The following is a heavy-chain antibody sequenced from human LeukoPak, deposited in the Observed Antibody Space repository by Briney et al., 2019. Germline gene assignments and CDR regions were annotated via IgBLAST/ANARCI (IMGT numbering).Heavy chain of an antibody. CDR2: IYYSGST. CDR3: ARAYYDSSGYYVDY. CDR1: GGSISSYY. D-gene: IGHD3-22*01. Sequence: SETLSLTCTVSGGSISSYYWSWIRQPPGKGLEWRGYIYYSGSTNYNPSLKSRVTISVDTSKNQFSLKLSSVTAADTAVYYCARAYYDSSGYYVDYWGQGTLVTVSS. J-gene: IGHJ4*02. V-gene: IGHV4-59*01.